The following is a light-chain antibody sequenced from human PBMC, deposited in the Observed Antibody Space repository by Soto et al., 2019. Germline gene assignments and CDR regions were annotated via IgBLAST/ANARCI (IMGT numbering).Light chain of an antibody. CDR3: SSYAGSNMGV. J-gene: IGLJ2*01. CDR2: EVN. Sequence: QSALTQPPSASGSPGPSVAISCTGTSSEIGGYNYVSWYQIHPGKAPKLMIYEVNKRPSGVPDRFSGSKSGNTASLIVSGLQAEDEADYYCSSYAGSNMGVFGGGTKLTVL. V-gene: IGLV2-8*01. CDR1: SSEIGGYNY.